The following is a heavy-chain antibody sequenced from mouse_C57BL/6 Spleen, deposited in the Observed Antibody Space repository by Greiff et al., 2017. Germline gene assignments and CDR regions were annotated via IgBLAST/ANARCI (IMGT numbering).Heavy chain of an antibody. V-gene: IGHV1-15*01. CDR1: GYTFTDYE. J-gene: IGHJ2*01. CDR2: IDPETGGT. CDR3: TRGSPYFDY. Sequence: VKLVESGAELVRPGASVTLSCKASGYTFTDYEMHWVKQTPVHGLEWIGAIDPETGGTAYNQKFKGKALLTADKSSSTAYMELRSLTSEDSAVYYCTRGSPYFDYWGQGTTLTVSS.